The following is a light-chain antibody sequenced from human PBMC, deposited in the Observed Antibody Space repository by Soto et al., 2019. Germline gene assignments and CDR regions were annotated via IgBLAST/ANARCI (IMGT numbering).Light chain of an antibody. V-gene: IGKV3-20*01. J-gene: IGKJ1*01. CDR1: QSVSISY. Sequence: EIVLTQSPGTLSLSPGERATLSCRASQSVSISYLAWYQQKPGQAPRLLIYGASSRATGIPDRCSGSGSGTDFTLTISRLEPEDFAVYYCQQYGSSSWTCGQGTKVEI. CDR3: QQYGSSSWT. CDR2: GAS.